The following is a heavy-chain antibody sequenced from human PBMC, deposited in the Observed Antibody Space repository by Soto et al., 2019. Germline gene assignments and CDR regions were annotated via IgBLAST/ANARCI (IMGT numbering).Heavy chain of an antibody. J-gene: IGHJ4*02. Sequence: QVNLVESGGGVVQPGRSLRLSCGASGFTFSNYAMHWVRQAPGKGLEWVAVIWYDGTKKYYADSVKGRFTISRDNSEDTLYLQMNSLREEDTAVYYCTREGFNCDFWSGSPYWGQGTLVTVTS. D-gene: IGHD3-3*01. V-gene: IGHV3-33*01. CDR1: GFTFSNYA. CDR3: TREGFNCDFWSGSPY. CDR2: IWYDGTKK.